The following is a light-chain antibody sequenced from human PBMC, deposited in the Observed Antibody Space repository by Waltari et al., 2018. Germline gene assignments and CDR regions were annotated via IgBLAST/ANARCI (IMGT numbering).Light chain of an antibody. CDR1: QGVGNK. CDR3: QQYYSWPLT. CDR2: AAS. J-gene: IGKJ4*01. Sequence: ELVMTQSPATLSVSPGDRATLSCRASQGVGNKLAWYQQKPGQAPRLLIDAASTRATGISARFSGSGSGTDFALTIDSLQSEDFAVYYCQQYYSWPLTFGGGTILEIK. V-gene: IGKV3D-15*01.